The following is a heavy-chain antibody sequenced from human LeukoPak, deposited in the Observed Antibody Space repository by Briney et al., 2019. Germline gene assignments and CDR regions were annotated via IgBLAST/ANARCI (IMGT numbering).Heavy chain of an antibody. J-gene: IGHJ6*03. V-gene: IGHV4-4*07. CDR1: GGSISSYY. CDR2: IYTSGST. CDR3: ARDGDWSGYYKTYYMDV. D-gene: IGHD3-3*01. Sequence: PSETLSLTCTVSGGSISSYYWSWIRQPAGKGLEWIGRIYTSGSTNYNPSLKSRVTISVDKSKNQFSLKLSSVTAADTAVYYCARDGDWSGYYKTYYMDVWGKGTTVSASS.